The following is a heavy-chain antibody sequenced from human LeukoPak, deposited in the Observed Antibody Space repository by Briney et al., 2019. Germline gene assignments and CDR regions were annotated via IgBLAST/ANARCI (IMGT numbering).Heavy chain of an antibody. CDR2: IYYSGST. CDR3: AKSEPGTSPIT. CDR1: GGSISSYY. V-gene: IGHV4-59*08. Sequence: SETLSLTCTVSGGSISSYYWSWIRQPPGKGLEWIGYIYYSGSTNYNPSLKSRVTISVDTSKNQFSLKLSSVTAADTAVYYCAKSEPGTSPITWGQGTLVTVSS. D-gene: IGHD1-1*01. J-gene: IGHJ5*02.